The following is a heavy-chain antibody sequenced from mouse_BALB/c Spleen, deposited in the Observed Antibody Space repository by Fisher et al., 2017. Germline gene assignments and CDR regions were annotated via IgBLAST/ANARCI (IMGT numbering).Heavy chain of an antibody. J-gene: IGHJ1*01. D-gene: IGHD1-2*01. Sequence: GRFTISRDNAKNNLYLQMSSLKSEDTAMYYCARGHYYGYEYWYFDVWGAGTTVTVSS. V-gene: IGHV5-12-1*01. CDR3: ARGHYYGYEYWYFDV.